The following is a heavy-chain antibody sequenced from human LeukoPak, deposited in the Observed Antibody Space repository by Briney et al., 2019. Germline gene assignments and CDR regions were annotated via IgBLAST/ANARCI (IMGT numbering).Heavy chain of an antibody. D-gene: IGHD6-13*01. J-gene: IGHJ4*02. CDR3: ARGGRGSSWFDN. CDR1: GFTFSNAW. CDR2: IGTAGDT. Sequence: GGSLRLSCAASGFTFSNAWMSWVRQAAGEGLEWVSAIGTAGDTYYPGSVKGRFTISRENAKNSLYLQMNSLRAGDTAVYYCARGGRGSSWFDNWGQGTLVTVSS. V-gene: IGHV3-13*01.